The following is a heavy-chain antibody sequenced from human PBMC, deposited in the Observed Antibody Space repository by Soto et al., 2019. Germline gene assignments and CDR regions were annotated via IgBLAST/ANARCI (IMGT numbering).Heavy chain of an antibody. CDR3: VKMEHIVIPGAFDI. CDR2: ISSNGGST. J-gene: IGHJ3*02. CDR1: GFTFSSYA. Sequence: PGGSLRLSCSASGFTFSSYAMHWVRQAPGKGLEYVSAISSNGGSTYYADSVKGRFTISRDNSKNTLYLQMSSLRAEDTAVYYCVKMEHIVIPGAFDIWGQGTMVTVSS. V-gene: IGHV3-64D*06. D-gene: IGHD2-21*01.